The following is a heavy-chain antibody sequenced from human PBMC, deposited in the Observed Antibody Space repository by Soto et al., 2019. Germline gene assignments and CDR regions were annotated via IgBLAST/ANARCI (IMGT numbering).Heavy chain of an antibody. CDR1: GFTFNHFA. CDR2: ISYDGRRK. Sequence: QVQLVESGGGAVQPGRSLRLSCAASGFTFNHFAMHWVRQAPGKGLDWVAVISYDGRRKSYADSVKGRFTISRDNSERTLDLQMTNLTSQDTGIYYCAREDSGDYFADLDYWGQGSLVAVSS. CDR3: AREDSGDYFADLDY. V-gene: IGHV3-30*04. D-gene: IGHD1-26*01. J-gene: IGHJ4*02.